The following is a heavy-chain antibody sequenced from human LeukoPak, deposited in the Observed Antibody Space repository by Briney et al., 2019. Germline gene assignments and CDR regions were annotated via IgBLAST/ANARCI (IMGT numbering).Heavy chain of an antibody. V-gene: IGHV4-59*12. CDR1: GGSISSYY. J-gene: IGHJ4*02. CDR3: ARGTGYSYGLRRFDY. Sequence: SETLSLTCTVAGGSISSYYWSWTRQPPGKGLEWIGYIYYGGSTNYNPSLKSRVTISVDTSKNQFSLKLSSVTAADTAVYYCARGTGYSYGLRRFDYWGQGTLVTVSS. D-gene: IGHD5-18*01. CDR2: IYYGGST.